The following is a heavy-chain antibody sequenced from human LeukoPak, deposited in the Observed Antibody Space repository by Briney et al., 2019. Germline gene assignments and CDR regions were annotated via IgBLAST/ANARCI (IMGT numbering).Heavy chain of an antibody. V-gene: IGHV1-18*01. CDR3: ARDGGTAGYSSGSDY. CDR1: GYTFTSNG. D-gene: IGHD5-18*01. J-gene: IGHJ4*02. Sequence: GASVKVSCKASGYTFTSNGITWVRQAPGRGLEWVGWISCNNGDTRYAQKFQGRVTVTTDTSTSTAYMELRSLRSDDTAVYYCARDGGTAGYSSGSDYWGQGTLVTVSS. CDR2: ISCNNGDT.